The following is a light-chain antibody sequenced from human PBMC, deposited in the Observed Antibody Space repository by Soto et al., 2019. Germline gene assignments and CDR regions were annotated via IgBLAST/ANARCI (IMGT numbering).Light chain of an antibody. CDR2: RSS. CDR1: QSISNN. CDR3: QQCDNWPYT. V-gene: IGKV3-15*01. J-gene: IGKJ2*01. Sequence: EIVMTQSPATLSVSPGERVTLSCRASQSISNNLAWYQQKPGQAPRLLIYRSSTRATGIPDSFSGSGSGTEFALTIGSLQSEDVAVYYCQQCDNWPYTFGQGTKVDIK.